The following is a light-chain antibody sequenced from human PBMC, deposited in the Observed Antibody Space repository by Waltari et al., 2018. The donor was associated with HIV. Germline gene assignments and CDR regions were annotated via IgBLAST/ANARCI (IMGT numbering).Light chain of an antibody. CDR1: SLRNKY. Sequence: SSALTQDPTVSVALGQTVKITCQGDSLRNKYASWYQARPGQAPVLVIFSKKSRPSWIPDRFSGSTSGDTASLTIIGAQAEDEAAYFCSSRDSSNSPLLFGGGTKLTVL. J-gene: IGLJ2*01. CDR3: SSRDSSNSPLL. CDR2: SKK. V-gene: IGLV3-19*01.